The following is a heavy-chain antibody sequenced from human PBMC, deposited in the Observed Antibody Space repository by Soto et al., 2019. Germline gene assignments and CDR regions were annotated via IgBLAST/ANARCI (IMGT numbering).Heavy chain of an antibody. D-gene: IGHD2-8*01. CDR3: ARDVYPSRSFSPYL. Sequence: AEKLAGRAAGDRWMRYGVNCVLQAPGQGLKWMGWISPWKGNTNYSQSFQGRVNMTTDTYPSPPYMELRRLTSDDTAVHYCARDVYPSRSFSPYLWGQGSLV. CDR1: GDRWMRYG. CDR2: ISPWKGNT. V-gene: IGHV1-18*04. J-gene: IGHJ1*01.